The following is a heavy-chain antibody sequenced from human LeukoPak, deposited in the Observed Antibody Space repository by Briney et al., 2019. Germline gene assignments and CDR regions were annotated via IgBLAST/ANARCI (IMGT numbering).Heavy chain of an antibody. Sequence: PSQTLSLTCTVSGGSISRGGYYWSWIRQPPGKGLEWIGEINHSGSTNYNPSLKSRVTISVDTSKNQFSLKLSSVTAADTAVYYCARLRIAARPFDYWGQGTLVTVSS. D-gene: IGHD6-6*01. CDR1: GGSISRGGYY. CDR3: ARLRIAARPFDY. CDR2: INHSGST. V-gene: IGHV4-30-2*01. J-gene: IGHJ4*02.